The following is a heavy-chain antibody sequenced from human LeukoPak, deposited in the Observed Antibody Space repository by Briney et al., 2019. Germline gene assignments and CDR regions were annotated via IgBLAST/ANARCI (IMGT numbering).Heavy chain of an antibody. CDR3: ARDYYGSGSYYSDY. CDR2: IKQDGNEK. J-gene: IGHJ4*02. Sequence: GGSLRLSCAASGFTFTTYWMSWVRQAPGKGLEWVANIKQDGNEKYYVDSVKGRFTISRDNAKNSLYLQMNSLRAEDTAVYYCARDYYGSGSYYSDYWGQGTLVTVSS. CDR1: GFTFTTYW. D-gene: IGHD3-10*01. V-gene: IGHV3-7*01.